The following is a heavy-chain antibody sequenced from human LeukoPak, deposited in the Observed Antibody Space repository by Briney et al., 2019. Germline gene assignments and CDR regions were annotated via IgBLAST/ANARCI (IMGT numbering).Heavy chain of an antibody. CDR1: GFTFSSYA. D-gene: IGHD6-19*01. CDR3: ARDRRLATLGYFQH. V-gene: IGHV3-30*04. J-gene: IGHJ1*01. Sequence: GGSLRLSCAASGFTFSSYAMHWVRQAPGKGLEWVAVISYDGSNKYYADSVKGRFTISRDNSKNTLYLQMNSLRAEDTAVYYCARDRRLATLGYFQHWGQGTLVTVSS. CDR2: ISYDGSNK.